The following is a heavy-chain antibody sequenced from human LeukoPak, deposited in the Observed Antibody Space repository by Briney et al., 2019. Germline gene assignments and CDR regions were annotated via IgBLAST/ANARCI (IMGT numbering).Heavy chain of an antibody. CDR3: ARVIVTYCGGDCYSGFDY. CDR2: INPNSGGT. V-gene: IGHV1-2*02. Sequence: ASVKLSCKASGYTFTGYYMHWVRQAPGQGLEWRGWINPNSGGTNYAQKFQGRVTMTRDTSISTAYMELSRLRSDDTAVYYCARVIVTYCGGDCYSGFDYWGQGTLVTASS. CDR1: GYTFTGYY. J-gene: IGHJ4*02. D-gene: IGHD2-21*01.